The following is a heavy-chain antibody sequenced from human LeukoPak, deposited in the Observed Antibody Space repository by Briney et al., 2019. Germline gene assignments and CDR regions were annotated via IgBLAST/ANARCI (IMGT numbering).Heavy chain of an antibody. V-gene: IGHV3-64D*09. Sequence: GGSLRLSCSASGFPFSSYAMHWVRQAPGKGLGYVSAISDSGGSTYYADSVKGRCTISRDNSKNTLYLQMSSPRAEDTAVYFCVRGYSFGPYGMDVWGQGTTVTVSS. CDR3: VRGYSFGPYGMDV. CDR1: GFPFSSYA. CDR2: ISDSGGST. J-gene: IGHJ6*02. D-gene: IGHD2-15*01.